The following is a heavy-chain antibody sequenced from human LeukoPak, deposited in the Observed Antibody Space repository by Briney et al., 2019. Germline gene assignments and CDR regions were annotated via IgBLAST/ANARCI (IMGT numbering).Heavy chain of an antibody. J-gene: IGHJ4*02. Sequence: GSLRLSCAASGFTFSSYWMNWVRQAPGKGLVWVSRIASDGSNTTYADSVKGRFSISRDNAKNTLYLQMNSLRVEDTAVYYCARGRPHGNDYWGQGTLVTVSS. V-gene: IGHV3-74*01. CDR2: IASDGSNT. CDR1: GFTFSSYW. D-gene: IGHD4-23*01. CDR3: ARGRPHGNDY.